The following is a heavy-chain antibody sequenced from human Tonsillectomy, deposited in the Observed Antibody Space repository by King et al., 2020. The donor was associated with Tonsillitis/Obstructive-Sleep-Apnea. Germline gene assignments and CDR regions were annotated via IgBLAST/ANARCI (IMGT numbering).Heavy chain of an antibody. CDR3: ARDSTGHDAFDI. CDR1: GYIFTTYA. CDR2: INTNTGNP. J-gene: IGHJ3*02. D-gene: IGHD4-17*01. Sequence: QLVQSGSELKKSGASVKVSCMSSGYIFTTYAINWVRQAPGQGLEWMGCINTNTGNPTYAQVFTGRLVFSLDTSASTAYLQISGLKAEDTAVYYCARDSTGHDAFDIWGQGTMVTVSS. V-gene: IGHV7-4-1*02.